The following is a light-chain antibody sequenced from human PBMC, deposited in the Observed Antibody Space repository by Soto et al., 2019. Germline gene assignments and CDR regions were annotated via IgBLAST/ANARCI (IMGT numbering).Light chain of an antibody. CDR3: CSYPGSDVI. CDR2: EVS. Sequence: QSVLTQPASVSGSPGQSITISCTGTSSDVGSYNLVSWYQQHPGKAPKLMISEVSKRPSGVPNRFSGSKSGNTASLTISGLQAEDEADYYCCSYPGSDVIFGGGTKVTVL. V-gene: IGLV2-23*02. J-gene: IGLJ2*01. CDR1: SSDVGSYNL.